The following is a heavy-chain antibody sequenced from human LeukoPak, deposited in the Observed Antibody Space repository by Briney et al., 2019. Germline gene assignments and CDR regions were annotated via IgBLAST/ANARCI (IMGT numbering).Heavy chain of an antibody. CDR2: IYTSGSA. V-gene: IGHV4-4*07. D-gene: IGHD5-24*01. Sequence: PSETLSLTCTVSGGSMSSYYWSWIRQPAGKGLEWTGRIYTSGSANYNPSLKSRVTMSVDTSKNQFSLKLSSVTAADTAVYYCARGRDGYNGDDAFDIWGQGTMVTVSS. CDR3: ARGRDGYNGDDAFDI. J-gene: IGHJ3*02. CDR1: GGSMSSYY.